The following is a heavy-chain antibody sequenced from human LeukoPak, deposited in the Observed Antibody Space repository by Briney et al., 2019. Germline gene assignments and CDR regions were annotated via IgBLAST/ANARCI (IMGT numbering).Heavy chain of an antibody. J-gene: IGHJ4*02. CDR1: GGSIGSYY. V-gene: IGHV4-59*01. Sequence: SETLSLTCTVSGGSIGSYYWNWIRQPPGKGLEWIGYVSYSGSTNYNPSLKSRVIMSVDKSENQFSLKLSSVTAAGTAVYFCARATSGYYFDFWDQGTLVTVSS. CDR2: VSYSGST. D-gene: IGHD3-22*01. CDR3: ARATSGYYFDF.